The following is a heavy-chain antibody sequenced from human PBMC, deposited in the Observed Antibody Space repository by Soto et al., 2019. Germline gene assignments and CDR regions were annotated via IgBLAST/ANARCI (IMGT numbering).Heavy chain of an antibody. CDR3: AREGGNCGGDCYEWFDP. CDR2: ISYDGSNK. J-gene: IGHJ5*02. CDR1: GFTFSSYA. V-gene: IGHV3-30-3*01. D-gene: IGHD2-21*02. Sequence: QVQLVESGGGVVQPGRSLRLSCVASGFTFSSYAMHWVRQAPGKGLEWVAVISYDGSNKYYADSVKGRFTISRDNSKNTLYLQMNSLRAEDTAVYYCAREGGNCGGDCYEWFDPWGQGTLVTVSS.